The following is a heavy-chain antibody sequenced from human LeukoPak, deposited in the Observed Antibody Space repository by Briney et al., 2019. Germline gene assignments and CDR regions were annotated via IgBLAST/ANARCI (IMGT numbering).Heavy chain of an antibody. CDR2: ISAYNGNT. J-gene: IGHJ4*02. CDR3: ARAGRYHGSGSFNY. CDR1: GYTFTSYG. V-gene: IGHV1-18*01. Sequence: ASVKVSCKASGYTFTSYGISWVRQAPGQGLEWMGWISAYNGNTNYAQKLQGRVTMTTDTSTSTAYMELRSLRSDDTAVYYCARAGRYHGSGSFNYWGQGTLVTVSS. D-gene: IGHD3-10*01.